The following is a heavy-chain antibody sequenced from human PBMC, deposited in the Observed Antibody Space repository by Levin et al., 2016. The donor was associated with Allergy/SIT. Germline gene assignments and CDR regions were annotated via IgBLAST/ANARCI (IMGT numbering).Heavy chain of an antibody. J-gene: IGHJ5*02. V-gene: IGHV3-21*01. CDR3: ARDVGGYDSAGSP. CDR1: GFPFSSYP. Sequence: PGGSLRLSCAASGFPFSSYPMNWVRQAPGKGLEWVSFVSSGSGSYTYYADSVKGRFTVSRDNAKNSLFLQMNSLTADDTAVYYCARDVGGYDSAGSPWGQGTLVTVSS. CDR2: VSSGSGSYT. D-gene: IGHD5-12*01.